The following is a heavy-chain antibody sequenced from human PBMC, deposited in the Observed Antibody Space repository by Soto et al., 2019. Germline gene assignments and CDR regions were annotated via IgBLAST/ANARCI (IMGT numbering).Heavy chain of an antibody. Sequence: QLQLQESGPGLVKPSETLSLTCTVSGGSISSSSYYWGWIRQPPGKGLEWIGSIYYSGSTYYNPSLKSRVTISLDTSKNQFSLKLSSVTAADMAVYYCARRLYYDSSGFEGGGMDVWGQGTTLTVSS. CDR3: ARRLYYDSSGFEGGGMDV. D-gene: IGHD3-22*01. CDR1: GGSISSSSYY. J-gene: IGHJ6*02. V-gene: IGHV4-39*01. CDR2: IYYSGST.